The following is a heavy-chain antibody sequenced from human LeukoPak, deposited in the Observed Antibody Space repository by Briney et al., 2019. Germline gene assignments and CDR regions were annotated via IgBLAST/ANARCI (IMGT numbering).Heavy chain of an antibody. D-gene: IGHD3-3*01. J-gene: IGHJ5*01. CDR2: ISSSSSYI. Sequence: GGSLRLSCAGSGFTFSSYSMNWVRQAAGKGLEWVSCISSSSSYIYYADSVTGRFTISRDNAKNSLYLQMNSLRAEDTAVYYCAGGTEPYDFWSGYPSRWFDSWGQGTLVTVSS. V-gene: IGHV3-21*01. CDR1: GFTFSSYS. CDR3: AGGTEPYDFWSGYPSRWFDS.